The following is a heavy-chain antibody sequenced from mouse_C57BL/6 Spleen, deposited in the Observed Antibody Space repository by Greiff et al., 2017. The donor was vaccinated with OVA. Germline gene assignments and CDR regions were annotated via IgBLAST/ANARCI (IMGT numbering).Heavy chain of an antibody. Sequence: QVQLQQSGPGLVQPSQSLSITCTVSGFSLTSYGVHWVRQSPGKGLEWLGVIWSGGSTDYNAAFISRLSISKDNSKSQVFFKMNSLQADDTAIYYCARGGTVAYFDYWGQGTTLTVSS. J-gene: IGHJ2*01. CDR3: ARGGTVAYFDY. CDR1: GFSLTSYG. D-gene: IGHD1-1*01. CDR2: IWSGGST. V-gene: IGHV2-2*01.